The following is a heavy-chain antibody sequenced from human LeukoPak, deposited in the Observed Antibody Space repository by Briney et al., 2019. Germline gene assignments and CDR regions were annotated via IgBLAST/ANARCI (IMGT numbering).Heavy chain of an antibody. CDR3: AREGAAAGPPAY. V-gene: IGHV1-18*01. CDR1: GYTFTSYD. Sequence: ASVKVSCKASGYTFTSYDINWVRQATGQGLEWMGWMNPNSGNTNYAQKLQGRVTMTTDTSTSTAYMELRSLRSDDTAVYYCAREGAAAGPPAYWGQGTLVTVSS. D-gene: IGHD6-13*01. CDR2: MNPNSGNT. J-gene: IGHJ4*02.